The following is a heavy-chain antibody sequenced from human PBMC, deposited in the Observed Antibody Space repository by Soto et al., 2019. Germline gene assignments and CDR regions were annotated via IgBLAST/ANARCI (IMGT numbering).Heavy chain of an antibody. Sequence: SETRSLTCTVSGGSMSNYYWSWIRQPPGKGLEWIGSIYYTGSTNYNPSLKSRVIISVDTSTYQLSLKLSSVTAADTALYYFSIGCHSLTKRLHDYWCQRTHVIVSS. CDR3: SIGCHSLTKRLHDY. J-gene: IGHJ4*02. CDR2: IYYTGST. V-gene: IGHV4-59*01. CDR1: GGSMSNYY. D-gene: IGHD3-9*01.